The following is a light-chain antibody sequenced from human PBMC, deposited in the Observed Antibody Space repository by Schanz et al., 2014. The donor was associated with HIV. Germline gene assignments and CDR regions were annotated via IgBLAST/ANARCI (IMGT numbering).Light chain of an antibody. J-gene: IGLJ2*01. CDR1: RSNIGAGYD. Sequence: QSVLTQPPSVSGAPGQRVTISCTGSRSNIGAGYDVHWYQQLPGTAPKLLIYGNNNRPSGVPDRFSGSKSGTSASLAITGLQSEDEADYYCAAWDDSLEGVEFGGGTKLTVL. V-gene: IGLV1-40*01. CDR3: AAWDDSLEGVE. CDR2: GNN.